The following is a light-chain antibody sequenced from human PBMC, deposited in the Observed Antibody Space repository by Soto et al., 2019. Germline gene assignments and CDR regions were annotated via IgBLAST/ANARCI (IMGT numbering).Light chain of an antibody. CDR2: DAS. Sequence: DIQLTQCPSSLSASLGDRVTITSQAIHDIDNFLNWYQHKPGAAPKLLIYDASTLAPGVPSRFSATESGADFTFTISSLQPEDIATYYCQQYHSPPITFGPRTRLEIK. V-gene: IGKV1-33*01. CDR3: QQYHSPPIT. CDR1: HDIDNF. J-gene: IGKJ5*01.